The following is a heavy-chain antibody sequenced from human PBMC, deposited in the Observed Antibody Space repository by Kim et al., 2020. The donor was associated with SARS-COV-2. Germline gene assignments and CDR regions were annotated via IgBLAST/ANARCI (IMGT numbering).Heavy chain of an antibody. CDR2: ISGSGGST. Sequence: GGSLRLSCAASGFTFSSYAMSWVRQAPGKGLEWVSAISGSGGSTYYADSVKGRFTISRDNSKNTLYLQMNSLRAEDTAVYYCAKDLSYNMVATIYYYYYYGMDVWGQGTTVTVSS. J-gene: IGHJ6*02. D-gene: IGHD5-12*01. CDR1: GFTFSSYA. V-gene: IGHV3-23*01. CDR3: AKDLSYNMVATIYYYYYYGMDV.